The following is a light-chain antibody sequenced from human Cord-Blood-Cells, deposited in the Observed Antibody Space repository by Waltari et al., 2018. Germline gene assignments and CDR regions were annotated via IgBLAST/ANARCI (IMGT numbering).Light chain of an antibody. CDR2: LGS. J-gene: IGKJ2*01. CDR3: MQALQTPYT. Sequence: DIVMTQSPLSLPVTPGEPASISCRSSQSLLHSNGYNYLDWYLQNPGQYPQPLIYLGSNRASGVPDRFSGSGSGTDFTLKISRVEAEDVGVYYCMQALQTPYTFGQGTKLEIK. CDR1: QSLLHSNGYNY. V-gene: IGKV2-28*01.